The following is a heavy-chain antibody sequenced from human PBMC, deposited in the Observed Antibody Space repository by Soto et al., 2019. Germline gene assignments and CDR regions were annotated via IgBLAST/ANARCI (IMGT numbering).Heavy chain of an antibody. D-gene: IGHD3-3*01. V-gene: IGHV3-7*01. CDR1: GFTFSGYW. CDR3: ARESYDFWSGSLF. CDR2: INQDGSEK. J-gene: IGHJ4*02. Sequence: EVQLVESGGGLVQPGGSLRLSCAASGFTFSGYWLNWVRQAPGKGLEWVANINQDGSEKYYVDSVKGRFTISRDNAKNSLYLQMNSLRAEDTAVYYCARESYDFWSGSLFGGQGTLVTVSS.